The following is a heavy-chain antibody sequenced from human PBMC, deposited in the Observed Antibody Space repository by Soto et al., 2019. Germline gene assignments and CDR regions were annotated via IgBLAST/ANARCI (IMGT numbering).Heavy chain of an antibody. V-gene: IGHV4-39*01. CDR1: GGSISSSSYY. CDR2: IYYSGST. D-gene: IGHD3-10*01. Sequence: SETLSLTCTVSGGSISSSSYYWGWIRQPPGKGLEWIGSIYYSGSTYYNPSLKSRVTISVDTSKNQFSLKLSSVTAADTALYYCARHLGSGSFVYYYDMDVWGQGTTVTVSS. J-gene: IGHJ6*02. CDR3: ARHLGSGSFVYYYDMDV.